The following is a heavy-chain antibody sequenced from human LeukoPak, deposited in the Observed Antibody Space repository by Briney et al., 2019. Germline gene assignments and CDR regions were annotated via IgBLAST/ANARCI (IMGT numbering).Heavy chain of an antibody. J-gene: IGHJ3*02. CDR2: IYPGDSNT. CDR3: ARPRTPMTTGDAFGI. V-gene: IGHV5-51*01. D-gene: IGHD4-17*01. CDR1: GYSFTSYW. Sequence: GESLKISCKGSGYSFTSYWIGWVRQMPGKGLEWMGIIYPGDSNTRYSPSFQGQVTISADKSISTAYLQWSSLKASDTAMYYCARPRTPMTTGDAFGIWGQGTMVSVSS.